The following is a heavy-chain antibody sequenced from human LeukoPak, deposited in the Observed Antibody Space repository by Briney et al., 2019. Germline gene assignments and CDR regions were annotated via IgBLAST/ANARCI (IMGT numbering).Heavy chain of an antibody. CDR3: ARTSRDSSGYYFNY. CDR2: ISSSSSYI. J-gene: IGHJ4*02. V-gene: IGHV3-21*01. D-gene: IGHD3-22*01. CDR1: GFTSSSYS. Sequence: GGSLRLSCAASGFTSSSYSMNWVRQAPGKGLEWVSSISSSSSYIYYADSVKGRFTISRDNAKNSLYLQMNSLRAEDTAVYYCARTSRDSSGYYFNYWGQGTLVTVSS.